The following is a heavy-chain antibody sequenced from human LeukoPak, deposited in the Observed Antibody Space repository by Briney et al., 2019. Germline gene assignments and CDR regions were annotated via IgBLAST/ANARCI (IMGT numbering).Heavy chain of an antibody. CDR1: GGSFSGYS. Sequence: SETLSLTCAVHGGSFSGYSWSWIRQPPGKALEWIGEINHSGSTNYNPSLKSRVTISVDTSKKQFSLKLSSVTAADTAVYYCARGRLLMWFDPWGQGTLVTVSS. J-gene: IGHJ5*02. CDR2: INHSGST. CDR3: ARGRLLMWFDP. D-gene: IGHD3-16*01. V-gene: IGHV4-34*01.